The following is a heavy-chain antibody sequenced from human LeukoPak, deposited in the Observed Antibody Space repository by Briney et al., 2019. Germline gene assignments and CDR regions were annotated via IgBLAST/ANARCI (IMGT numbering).Heavy chain of an antibody. V-gene: IGHV4-39*01. CDR2: FYYSGTT. CDR1: GGSISNSSYL. J-gene: IGHJ3*02. Sequence: SSETLSLTCSVSGGSISNSSYLWGWIRQPPGKGLEWIGTFYYSGTTFYNPSLKSRVTISIHPSKNQFYLRLTSVTAADTAVYYCATRDAFDIWGQGTMVTVSS. CDR3: ATRDAFDI.